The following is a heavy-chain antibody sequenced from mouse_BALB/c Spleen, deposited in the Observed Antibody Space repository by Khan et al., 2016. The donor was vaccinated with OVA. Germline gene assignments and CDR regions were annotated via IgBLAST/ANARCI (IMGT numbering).Heavy chain of an antibody. CDR2: ISYSGST. D-gene: IGHD1-1*01. V-gene: IGHV3-2*02. CDR3: ARGNYYGYAMDY. Sequence: EVQLQESGPGLVKPSQSLSLTCTVTGYSITSNYAWNWIRQFPGNKLEWMGYISYSGSTSYNPSLKSRISITRDTSKNQFFLQLNSVTTEDTATYYCARGNYYGYAMDYWGPGTSVTVSS. J-gene: IGHJ4*01. CDR1: GYSITSNYA.